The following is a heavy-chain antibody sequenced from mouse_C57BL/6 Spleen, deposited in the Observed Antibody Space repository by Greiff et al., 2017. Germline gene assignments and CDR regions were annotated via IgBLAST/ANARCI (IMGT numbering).Heavy chain of an antibody. J-gene: IGHJ4*01. D-gene: IGHD1-1*01. CDR2: IDPSDSYT. CDR3: ARGGYGSDYAMDY. CDR1: GYTFTSYW. V-gene: IGHV1-59*01. Sequence: QVQLQQPGAELVRPGTSVKLSCKASGYTFTSYWMHWVKQRPGQGLEWIGVIDPSDSYTNYNQKFKGKATLTVDTSSSTAYMQLSSLTSEDSAVYYCARGGYGSDYAMDYWGQGTSVTVAS.